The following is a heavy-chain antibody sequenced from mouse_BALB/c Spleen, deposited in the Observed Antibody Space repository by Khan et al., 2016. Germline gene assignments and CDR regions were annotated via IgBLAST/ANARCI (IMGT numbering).Heavy chain of an antibody. Sequence: VQLQQSGPGLVEPSQSLSITCTVSGFSLTSYCVHWVRQPPGKGLEWLGVIWAGGSTNSNSAFMSRLSISNDNSKNQDFLKMNSLQTDDTARYYCARREDIWGQGTTLTVSS. D-gene: IGHD1-3*01. V-gene: IGHV2-9*02. CDR2: IWAGGST. J-gene: IGHJ2*01. CDR1: GFSLTSYC. CDR3: ARREDI.